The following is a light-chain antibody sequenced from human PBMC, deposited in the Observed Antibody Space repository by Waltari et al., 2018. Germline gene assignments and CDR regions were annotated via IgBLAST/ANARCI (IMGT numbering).Light chain of an antibody. CDR1: QSVGSSS. J-gene: IGKJ1*01. V-gene: IGKV3-20*01. Sequence: ETVLTQSPGTASLSPGERVTLSCRASQSVGSSSLAWYQQKPGQAPRLVIYRASRRATGSPDRFSGSGYGTDFSLTISRLEPEDVAVYYCQQHGTLPATFGQGTKVEIK. CDR2: RAS. CDR3: QQHGTLPAT.